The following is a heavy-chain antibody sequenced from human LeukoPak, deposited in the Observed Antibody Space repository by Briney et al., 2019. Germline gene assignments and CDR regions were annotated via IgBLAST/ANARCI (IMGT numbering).Heavy chain of an antibody. CDR3: ARINGYYYDSSGYRDDAFDI. J-gene: IGHJ3*02. CDR1: GGSISSGGYS. Sequence: SETLSLTCAVSGGSISSGGYSWSWIRQPPGKGLEWIGEINHSGSTNYNPSLKSRVTISVDTSKNQFSLKLSSVTAADTAVYYCARINGYYYDSSGYRDDAFDIWGQGTMVTVSS. D-gene: IGHD3-22*01. V-gene: IGHV4-30-2*01. CDR2: INHSGST.